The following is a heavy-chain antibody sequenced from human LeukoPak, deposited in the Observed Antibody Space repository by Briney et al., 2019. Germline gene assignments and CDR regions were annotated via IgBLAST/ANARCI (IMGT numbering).Heavy chain of an antibody. CDR1: GFTFRSYG. CDR3: AKQGDSSGLDY. CDR2: ISNDGNNK. D-gene: IGHD4-11*01. Sequence: GGFLRLSCTASGFTFRSYGMQWVRQAPGKGLEWVAVISNDGNNKNYADSVKGRFTISRDNSKNTLYLQMNSLRPEDTAVYYCAKQGDSSGLDYWGQGTLVTVSS. V-gene: IGHV3-30*18. J-gene: IGHJ4*02.